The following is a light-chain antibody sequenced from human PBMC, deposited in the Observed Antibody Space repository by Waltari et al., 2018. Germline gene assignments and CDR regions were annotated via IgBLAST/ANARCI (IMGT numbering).Light chain of an antibody. CDR1: SSDVGAYNY. Sequence: QSALTQPPSASGSPGQSVTISRTGTSSDVGAYNYVSWYQQYPDKAPKLMIYEVTKRPSGVPDRFSGSKSGNTASLTVSGLQAEDEADYYCISYAGNNKYVLGAGTKVTVL. V-gene: IGLV2-8*01. J-gene: IGLJ1*01. CDR2: EVT. CDR3: ISYAGNNKYV.